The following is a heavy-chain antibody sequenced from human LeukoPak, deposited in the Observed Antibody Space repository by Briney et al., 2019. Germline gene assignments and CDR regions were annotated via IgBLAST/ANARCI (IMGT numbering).Heavy chain of an antibody. CDR3: AREVPGLYSPGPPWFDP. J-gene: IGHJ5*02. D-gene: IGHD6-13*01. CDR2: IYYSGST. V-gene: IGHV4-39*07. CDR1: GGSISSSSYY. Sequence: PSETLSLTCTVSGGSISSSSYYWGWIRQPPGKGLEWIGSIYYSGSTYYNPSLKSRVTISVDTSKNQFSLKLSSVTAADTAVYYCAREVPGLYSPGPPWFDPWGQGTLVTVSS.